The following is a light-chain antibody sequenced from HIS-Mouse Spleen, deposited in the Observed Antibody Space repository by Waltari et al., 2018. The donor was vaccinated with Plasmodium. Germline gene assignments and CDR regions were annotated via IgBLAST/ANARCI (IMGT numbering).Light chain of an antibody. J-gene: IGLJ1*01. CDR3: CSYAGSYTYV. V-gene: IGLV2-11*01. CDR2: DVS. Sequence: SALTQPRSVSGSPGPSVTITCTETSSDVGGYNYIPWYQQHPGKAPKLMIYDVSKRPSVFPDRCSGSKSGNTASLTISGLQAEDEADYYCCSYAGSYTYVFGTGTKVTVL. CDR1: SSDVGGYNY.